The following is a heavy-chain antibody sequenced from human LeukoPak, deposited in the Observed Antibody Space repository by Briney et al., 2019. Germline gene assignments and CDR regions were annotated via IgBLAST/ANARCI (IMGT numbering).Heavy chain of an antibody. CDR3: ARDMGTSGYYIEYFQY. Sequence: PGGSLRLSCAASGFTFDNYAMHWVRQAPGMRLEWVAVISYDGVNKYYAASVRGRFTVSRDNSQNTLFLQMNSLRAEDTAVYYCARDMGTSGYYIEYFQYWGQGTLVTVSS. D-gene: IGHD3-22*01. J-gene: IGHJ1*01. CDR1: GFTFDNYA. V-gene: IGHV3-30*04. CDR2: ISYDGVNK.